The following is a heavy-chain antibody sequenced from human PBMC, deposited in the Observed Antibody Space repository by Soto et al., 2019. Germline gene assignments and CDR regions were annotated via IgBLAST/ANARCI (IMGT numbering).Heavy chain of an antibody. CDR2: IIPIFGTA. V-gene: IGHV1-69*13. CDR1: GGTFSSYA. J-gene: IGHJ6*02. CDR3: ASTSHYYGSGSYWDYYGMDV. Sequence: GASVKVSCKASGGTFSSYAISWVRQAPGQGLEWMGGIIPIFGTANYAQKFQGRVTITADESTSTAYMELSSLRFEDTAVYYCASTSHYYGSGSYWDYYGMDVWGQGTTVTVSS. D-gene: IGHD3-10*01.